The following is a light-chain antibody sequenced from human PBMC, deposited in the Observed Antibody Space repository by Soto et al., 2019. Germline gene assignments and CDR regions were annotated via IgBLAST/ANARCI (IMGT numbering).Light chain of an antibody. CDR1: SSDVGRYNL. CDR2: EVS. Sequence: QSVLTQPASVSGSPGQSLSISCTGASSDVGRYNLVSWYQQRPGKAPKLMIYEVSKRPSGVSNRFSGSKSGNTASLTISGLQAEDEADYYCSSYTSSSTLVFGTGTKVTVL. CDR3: SSYTSSSTLV. J-gene: IGLJ1*01. V-gene: IGLV2-14*02.